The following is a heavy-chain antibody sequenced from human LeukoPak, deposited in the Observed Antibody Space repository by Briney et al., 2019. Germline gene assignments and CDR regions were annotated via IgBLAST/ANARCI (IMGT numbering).Heavy chain of an antibody. CDR1: GYTFTSYD. D-gene: IGHD4-17*01. V-gene: IGHV1-3*01. Sequence: GASVKDSCKASGYTFTSYDMHWVRQAPGQRLEWMGWINAGNGNTKYSQKFQGRVTITRDTSASTAYMELSSLRSEDTAVYYCARGTDYDDAFDIWGQGTMVTVSS. J-gene: IGHJ3*02. CDR2: INAGNGNT. CDR3: ARGTDYDDAFDI.